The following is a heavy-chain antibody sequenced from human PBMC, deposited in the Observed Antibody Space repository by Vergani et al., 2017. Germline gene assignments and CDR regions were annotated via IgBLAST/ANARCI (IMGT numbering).Heavy chain of an antibody. J-gene: IGHJ4*02. V-gene: IGHV3-21*01. CDR1: GFTFSSYS. D-gene: IGHD1-14*01. CDR3: ARDGTAGMVPTDY. Sequence: EVQLVESGGGLVKPGGSLRLSCAASGFTFSSYSMNWVRQAPGKGLEWVSSISSSSSYIYYADSVKGRFTISRDNDKNSLYLQMNSLRAEDTAVYYCARDGTAGMVPTDYWGQGTLVTVSS. CDR2: ISSSSSYI.